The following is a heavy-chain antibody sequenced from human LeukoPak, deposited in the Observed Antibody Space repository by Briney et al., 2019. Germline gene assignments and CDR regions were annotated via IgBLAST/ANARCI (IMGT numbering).Heavy chain of an antibody. CDR2: ISYDGSNK. D-gene: IGHD3-10*01. Sequence: GGSLRLSCAASGFTFSSYGMHWVRQAPGKGLEWVVLISYDGSNKHYADSVKGRFTISRDNSKNTVYLQMNSLRAEDTAVYYCAKDRRGNYFGSGYDYWGQGTLVAVSS. J-gene: IGHJ4*02. CDR1: GFTFSSYG. CDR3: AKDRRGNYFGSGYDY. V-gene: IGHV3-30*18.